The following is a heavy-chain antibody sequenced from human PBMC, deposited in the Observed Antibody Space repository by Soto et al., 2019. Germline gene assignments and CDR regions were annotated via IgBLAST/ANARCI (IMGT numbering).Heavy chain of an antibody. J-gene: IGHJ5*02. Sequence: QVHLVESGGGVVQPGRSLRLSCAASGFTFSTYAMHWVRQAPGKGLEWEATISDDGTNKYYADSVKGRFTISRDNSKDTLYLQMNSLRAEDTAVYYCPREGHGDWFDPWGQGTLVTVSS. D-gene: IGHD3-10*01. V-gene: IGHV3-30-3*01. CDR2: ISDDGTNK. CDR1: GFTFSTYA. CDR3: PREGHGDWFDP.